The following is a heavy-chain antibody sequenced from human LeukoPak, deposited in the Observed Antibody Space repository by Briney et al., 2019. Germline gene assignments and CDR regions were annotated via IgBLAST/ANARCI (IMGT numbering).Heavy chain of an antibody. CDR2: SRNKASSYTT. D-gene: IGHD6-25*01. CDR3: AKQSVSGYTSGWDWYFDL. CDR1: GFKFSGHY. J-gene: IGHJ2*01. V-gene: IGHV3-72*01. Sequence: GGSQRLSCAASGFKFSGHYIDWVRQAPGKGLEWVGRSRNKASSYTTEYAASVEGRFTISRDVSESSLYLQMNSLRAEDTAVYYCAKQSVSGYTSGWDWYFDLWGRGTLVTVSS.